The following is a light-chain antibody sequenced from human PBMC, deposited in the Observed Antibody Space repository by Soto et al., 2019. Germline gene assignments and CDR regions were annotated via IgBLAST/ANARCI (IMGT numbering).Light chain of an antibody. CDR3: ATWDDKLSGPKWV. V-gene: IGLV1-44*01. CDR2: SYN. J-gene: IGLJ3*02. CDR1: SSNIGSFT. Sequence: QSVLIQPPSASGTPGQRVTISCSGGSSNIGSFTVNWYQHIPGTAPKLLIYSYNERPSGVPDRFSGSKSDTSASLAISGLQSEDEAYYYCATWDDKLSGPKWVFGGGTKLTVL.